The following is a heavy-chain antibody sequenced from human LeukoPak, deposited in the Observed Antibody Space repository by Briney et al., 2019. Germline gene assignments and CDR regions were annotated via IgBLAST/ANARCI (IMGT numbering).Heavy chain of an antibody. CDR2: IYHSGST. Sequence: SETLSLTCTVSGVSISSGVYYWSWIRQPPGKGLEWIGYIYHSGSTYYNPSLKSRVTISVDRSKNQFSLKLNSVTAADTAVYYCARTQLNGSRAPWGQGTLVTVSS. CDR1: GVSISSGVYY. V-gene: IGHV4-30-2*01. CDR3: ARTQLNGSRAP. D-gene: IGHD3-10*01. J-gene: IGHJ5*02.